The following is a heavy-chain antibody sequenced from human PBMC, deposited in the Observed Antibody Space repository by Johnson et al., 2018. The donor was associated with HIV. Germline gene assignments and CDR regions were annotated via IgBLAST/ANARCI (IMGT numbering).Heavy chain of an antibody. CDR1: GFSFSDYY. Sequence: QVQLVESGGGLVKPGGSLRLSCAASGFSFSDYYMSWIRQAPGKGLEWLSFISSSGDIIRYADSVKGRFTISRDNAKNSLNLQMNSLRDEDKAVYYWARRPVTALFDIWGHGTLVTVSS. V-gene: IGHV3-11*04. CDR2: ISSSGDII. J-gene: IGHJ3*02. CDR3: ARRPVTALFDI. D-gene: IGHD2-21*02.